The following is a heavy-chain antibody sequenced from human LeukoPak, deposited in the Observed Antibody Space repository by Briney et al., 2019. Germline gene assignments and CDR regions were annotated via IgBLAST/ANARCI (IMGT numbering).Heavy chain of an antibody. J-gene: IGHJ4*02. D-gene: IGHD3-10*01. Sequence: RSLRLSCAASGFTFNNYGMHWVRQAPGKGLEWVAIISHDGSSTYYADSVKGRFTITRDNSKNTLYLQMNSLRAGDTAVYYCANENYYGSGSYADHWGQGTLVTVSS. CDR3: ANENYYGSGSYADH. V-gene: IGHV3-30*18. CDR1: GFTFNNYG. CDR2: ISHDGSST.